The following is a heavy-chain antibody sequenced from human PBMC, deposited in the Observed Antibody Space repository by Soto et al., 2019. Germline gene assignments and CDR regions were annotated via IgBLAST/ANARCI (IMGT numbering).Heavy chain of an antibody. J-gene: IGHJ4*02. D-gene: IGHD1-26*01. CDR3: AAEYSGRCFNVLDF. CDR1: GFNFISSA. V-gene: IGHV1-58*01. CDR2: IVVGSGNT. Sequence: VASVKVSCKASGFNFISSAVQWVRQARGQRPEWIGWIVVGSGNTKYAQKFQERVTITRDMSTSTAYMELRSLSSEDTALYYCAAEYSGRCFNVLDFWGQGTLVTVSS.